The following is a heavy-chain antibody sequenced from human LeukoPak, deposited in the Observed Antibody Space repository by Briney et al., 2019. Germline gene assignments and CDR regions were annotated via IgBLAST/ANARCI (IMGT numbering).Heavy chain of an antibody. CDR2: IYYGGTT. J-gene: IGHJ4*02. CDR3: VRRPGGY. CDR1: GGSISSSSYY. D-gene: IGHD3-16*01. V-gene: IGHV4-39*01. Sequence: SETLSLTCTVSGGSISSSSYYWGWIRQSPGKGLEWIGSIYYGGTTCYNPSLKSRVSMSVDTSKNQVSLRLSSVTAADTAVYYCVRRPGGYWGQGTLVTVSS.